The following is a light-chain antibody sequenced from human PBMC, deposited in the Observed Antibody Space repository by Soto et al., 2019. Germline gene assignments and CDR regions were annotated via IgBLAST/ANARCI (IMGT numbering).Light chain of an antibody. Sequence: EIVLTQSPGTLSLSPGERATLSCRASQSVSSSYLAWYQQKPGQAPRLLIYGASSRATGIPDRFSGSGSGTDFTLTISRLEPEDFAVDDCQQYGSLITFGQGTRLEIK. CDR1: QSVSSSY. CDR2: GAS. J-gene: IGKJ5*01. CDR3: QQYGSLIT. V-gene: IGKV3-20*01.